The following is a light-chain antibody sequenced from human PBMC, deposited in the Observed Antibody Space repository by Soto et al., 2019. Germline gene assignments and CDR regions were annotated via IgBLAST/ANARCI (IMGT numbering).Light chain of an antibody. CDR3: CSYAVGGTFV. V-gene: IGLV2-23*03. CDR1: SSDVGSYNL. J-gene: IGLJ2*01. CDR2: EGS. Sequence: QSVLTQPASVSGSPGQSITISCTGTSSDVGSYNLVSWYQQHPGKAPKLMIYEGSKRPSGVSNRFSGSKSGNTASLTISGLQAEDEADYYCCSYAVGGTFVFGGGIKVTVL.